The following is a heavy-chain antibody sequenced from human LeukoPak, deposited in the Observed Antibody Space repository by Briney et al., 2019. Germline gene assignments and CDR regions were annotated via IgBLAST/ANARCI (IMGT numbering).Heavy chain of an antibody. J-gene: IGHJ3*02. Sequence: PSETLSLTCTVSGGSISSYYWSWIRQPPGKGLEWIGYIYYSGSTNYNPSLKSRVTISVDTSKNQFSLKLSSVTAADTAVHYCARLSRPTTNTYYYDSSGYYYSAAFDIWGQGTMVTVSS. D-gene: IGHD3-22*01. CDR1: GGSISSYY. CDR2: IYYSGST. V-gene: IGHV4-59*08. CDR3: ARLSRPTTNTYYYDSSGYYYSAAFDI.